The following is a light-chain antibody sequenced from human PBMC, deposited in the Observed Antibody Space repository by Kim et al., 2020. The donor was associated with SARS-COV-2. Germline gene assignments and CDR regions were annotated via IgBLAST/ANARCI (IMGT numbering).Light chain of an antibody. Sequence: GQSITSSSAGTSSDVGTFVYRSWYHPRPANAPNLLIYGVPKRPSGVSDRFSGSKSGYTAALTISGLQAEDEDDYYCSAYTTGITWVFGGGTQLTVL. CDR3: SAYTTGITWV. J-gene: IGLJ3*02. V-gene: IGLV2-14*03. CDR2: GVP. CDR1: SSDVGTFVY.